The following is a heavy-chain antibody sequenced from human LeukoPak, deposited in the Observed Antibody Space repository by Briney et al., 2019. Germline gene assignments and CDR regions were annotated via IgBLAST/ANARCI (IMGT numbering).Heavy chain of an antibody. Sequence: GGSLRLSCAASGFTFSDSGMHWVRQAPGKGLEWVSSISSSSSYIYYADSVKGRFTISRDNAKNSLYLQMNSLRAEDTAVYYCARGPSSSWYFDYWGQGTLVTVSS. CDR1: GFTFSDSG. CDR3: ARGPSSSWYFDY. J-gene: IGHJ4*02. V-gene: IGHV3-21*01. CDR2: ISSSSSYI. D-gene: IGHD6-13*01.